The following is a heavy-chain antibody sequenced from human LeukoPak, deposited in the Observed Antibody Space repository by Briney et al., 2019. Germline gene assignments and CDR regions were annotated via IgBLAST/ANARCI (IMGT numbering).Heavy chain of an antibody. J-gene: IGHJ1*01. CDR2: INHSGST. CDR1: GGSFSGYY. Sequence: SETLSLTCAVYGGSFSGYYWSWIRQPPGKGLEWIGEINHSGSTNYNPSPKSRVTISVDTSKNQFSLKLSSVTAADTAVYYCARAPRRNYYDSSGYYYLQHWGQGTLVTVSS. CDR3: ARAPRRNYYDSSGYYYLQH. V-gene: IGHV4-34*01. D-gene: IGHD3-22*01.